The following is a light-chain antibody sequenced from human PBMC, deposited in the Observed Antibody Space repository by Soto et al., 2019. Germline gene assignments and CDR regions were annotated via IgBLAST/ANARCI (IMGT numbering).Light chain of an antibody. J-gene: IGKJ5*01. V-gene: IGKV3-20*01. Sequence: EIVLTQSPGTLSLSLGERATLSCRASQTVSSKYLAWCQQRPGQAPRLLIYGASTRAAGIPDRFSGSGSGTDGTLTITRLEKEDAAVYFCQQYTGPTTTFGQGTRLEIK. CDR1: QTVSSKY. CDR3: QQYTGPTTT. CDR2: GAS.